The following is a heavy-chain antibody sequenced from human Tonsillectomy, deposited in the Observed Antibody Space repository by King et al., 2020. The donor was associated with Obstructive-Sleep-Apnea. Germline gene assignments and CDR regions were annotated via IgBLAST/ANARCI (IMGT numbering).Heavy chain of an antibody. CDR3: ARVRVAQGDLPL. D-gene: IGHD2-21*02. J-gene: IGHJ2*01. CDR2: ISQDGTNK. CDR1: GFTFSNYA. Sequence: EQLVQSGGGVVQPGRSLRLSCAASGFTFSNYALHWVRQAPGKGLEWVAGISQDGTNKEYTDSVKGRFSISRDNPKKTLYLQMNSLRDGDTALYYCARVRVAQGDLPLWGRGTLVTVSS. V-gene: IGHV3-30*04.